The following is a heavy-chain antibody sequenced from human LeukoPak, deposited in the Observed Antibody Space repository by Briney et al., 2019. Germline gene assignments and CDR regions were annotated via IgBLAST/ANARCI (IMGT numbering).Heavy chain of an antibody. CDR3: ARGLGDCSSTSCYDYYYYYMDV. D-gene: IGHD2-2*01. J-gene: IGHJ6*03. CDR2: ISSSSSYI. Sequence: GGSLRLSCAASEFTFSSYSMNWVRQAPGKGLEWVSSISSSSSYIYYADSVKGRFTISRHKAKNSLYLQMNSLRAEDTAVYYCARGLGDCSSTSCYDYYYYYMDVWGKGTTVTVSS. CDR1: EFTFSSYS. V-gene: IGHV3-21*01.